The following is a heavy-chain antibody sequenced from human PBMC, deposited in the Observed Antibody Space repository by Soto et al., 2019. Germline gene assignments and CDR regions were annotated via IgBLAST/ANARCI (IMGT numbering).Heavy chain of an antibody. J-gene: IGHJ1*01. CDR2: ISPAGTNQ. CDR3: ARENSRISPRLFQH. D-gene: IGHD6-6*01. CDR1: GFIFSDYA. Sequence: SLRLSCVASGFIFSDYAMHWARQAPGKGLEWVALISPAGTNQYYADSAKGRFTISRDNSKNTLYLQMNSLRPEDTGLYYCARENSRISPRLFQHWGRGTLVTVSS. V-gene: IGHV3-30-3*01.